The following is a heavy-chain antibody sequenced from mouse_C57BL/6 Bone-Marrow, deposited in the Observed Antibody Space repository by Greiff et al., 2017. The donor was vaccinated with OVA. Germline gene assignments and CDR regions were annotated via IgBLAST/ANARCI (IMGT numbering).Heavy chain of an antibody. V-gene: IGHV1-69*01. D-gene: IGHD2-5*01. CDR1: GYTFTSYW. CDR2: IDPSDSYT. J-gene: IGHJ4*01. Sequence: VQLQQPGAELVMPGASVKLSCKASGYTFTSYWMHWVKQRPGQGLEWIGEIDPSDSYTNYNQKFKGKSTLTVDKSSSTAYMQLSSLTSEDSAVYYCARSGSNYGGAMDYWGQGTSVTVSS. CDR3: ARSGSNYGGAMDY.